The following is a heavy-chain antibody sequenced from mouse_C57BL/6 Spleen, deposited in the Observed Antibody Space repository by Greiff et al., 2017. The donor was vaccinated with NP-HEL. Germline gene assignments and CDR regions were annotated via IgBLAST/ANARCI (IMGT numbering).Heavy chain of an antibody. J-gene: IGHJ4*01. CDR3: ARWIHYYGSSYLYYYAMDY. V-gene: IGHV1-39*01. CDR1: GYSFTDYN. D-gene: IGHD1-1*01. Sequence: EVQLKESGPELVKPGASVKISCKASGYSFTDYNMNWVKQSNGKSLEWIGVINPNYGTTSYNQKFKGKATLTVDQSSSTAYMQLNSLTSEDSAVYYCARWIHYYGSSYLYYYAMDYWGQGTSVTVSS. CDR2: INPNYGTT.